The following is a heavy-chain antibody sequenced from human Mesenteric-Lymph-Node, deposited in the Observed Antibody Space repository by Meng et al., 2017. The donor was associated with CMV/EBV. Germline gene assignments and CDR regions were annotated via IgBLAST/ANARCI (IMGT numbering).Heavy chain of an antibody. J-gene: IGHJ4*02. V-gene: IGHV1-2*02. D-gene: IGHD2-15*01. Sequence: SGDTFTDYDIHWVRQAPGQGLEWMGWINPKNGDSHSVQKFQGRVSMTRDSSITAVSMEVSSLRSDDTAVYYCARQFCSGGDCYSFFDHWGQGTLVTVSS. CDR2: INPKNGDS. CDR1: GDTFTDYD. CDR3: ARQFCSGGDCYSFFDH.